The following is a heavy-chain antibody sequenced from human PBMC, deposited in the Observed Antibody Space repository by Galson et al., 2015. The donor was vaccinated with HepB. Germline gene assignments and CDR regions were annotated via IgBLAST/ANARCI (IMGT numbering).Heavy chain of an antibody. CDR1: GYTFTSYY. J-gene: IGHJ4*02. D-gene: IGHD1-26*01. CDR3: ARPGVDSGSPGVD. CDR2: INPSGGST. V-gene: IGHV1-46*01. Sequence: SVKVSCKASGYTFTSYYMHWVRQAPGQGLEWMGIINPSGGSTSYAQKFQGRVTMTRDTSTSTVYMELSSLRSEDTAAYYCARPGVDSGSPGVDWGQGTLVTVSS.